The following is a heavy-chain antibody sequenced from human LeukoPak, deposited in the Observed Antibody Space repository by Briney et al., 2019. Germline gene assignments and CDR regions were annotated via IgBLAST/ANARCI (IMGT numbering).Heavy chain of an antibody. J-gene: IGHJ4*02. CDR2: INPSGGST. Sequence: ASVKVSCKASGYTFTSYYMHWVRQAPGQGLEWMGIINPSGGSTSYAQKFQGRVTMTRDMSTSTVYMELSSPRSEDTAGYYCARDQHYYDSSGYSLSLDYWGQGTLVTVSS. D-gene: IGHD3-22*01. V-gene: IGHV1-46*01. CDR3: ARDQHYYDSSGYSLSLDY. CDR1: GYTFTSYY.